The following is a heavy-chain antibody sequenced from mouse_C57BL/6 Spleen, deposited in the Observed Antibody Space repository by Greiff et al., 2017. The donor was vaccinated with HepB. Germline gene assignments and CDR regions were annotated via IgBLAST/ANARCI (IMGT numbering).Heavy chain of an antibody. CDR2: ISSGGSYT. CDR1: GFTFSSYG. J-gene: IGHJ2*01. D-gene: IGHD4-1*01. V-gene: IGHV5-6*02. Sequence: DVKLVESGGDLVKPGGSLKLSCAASGFTFSSYGMSWVRQTPDKRLEWVATISSGGSYTYYPDSVKGRFTISRDNAKNTLYLQMSSLKSEDTAMYYCARQANWDYWGQGTTLTVSS. CDR3: ARQANWDY.